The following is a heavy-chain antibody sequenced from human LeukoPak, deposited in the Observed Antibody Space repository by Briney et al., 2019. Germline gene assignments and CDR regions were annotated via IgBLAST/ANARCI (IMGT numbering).Heavy chain of an antibody. CDR2: ISSSSGYI. V-gene: IGHV3-21*01. J-gene: IGHJ4*02. D-gene: IGHD6-13*01. CDR3: ARDSPPWSSTWYAMPFDY. Sequence: GGSLRPSCAASGFTFSSYSMNWVRQAPGKGLEWVSSISSSSGYIYYADSVKGRFTISRDNAKNSLYLQMNSLRAEDTAVYYCARDSPPWSSTWYAMPFDYWGQGTLVTVSS. CDR1: GFTFSSYS.